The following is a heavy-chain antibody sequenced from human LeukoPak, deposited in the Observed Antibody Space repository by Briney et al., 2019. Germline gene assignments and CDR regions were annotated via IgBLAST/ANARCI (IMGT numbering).Heavy chain of an antibody. CDR1: GGSISSGDYY. J-gene: IGHJ3*02. V-gene: IGHV4-30-4*08. CDR2: IYYSGST. Sequence: PSQTLSLTCTVSGGSISSGDYYWTWIRQPPGRGLEWIGYIYYSGSTYYNPSLKSRVTISVDTSNNQFSLKLSSVTAADTAAYYCARYGRYGDYPTQYWAFDIWGHGTMVTVSS. CDR3: ARYGRYGDYPTQYWAFDI. D-gene: IGHD4-17*01.